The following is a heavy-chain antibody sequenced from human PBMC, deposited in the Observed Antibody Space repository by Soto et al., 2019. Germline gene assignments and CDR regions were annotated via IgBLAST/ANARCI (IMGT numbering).Heavy chain of an antibody. V-gene: IGHV3-23*01. CDR2: ISGSGGST. CDR1: GFTFSSYA. J-gene: IGHJ4*02. D-gene: IGHD3-3*01. CDR3: ANQKYYDFWSGYPHFDY. Sequence: PGGSLRLSCAASGFTFSSYAMSWVRQAPGKGLEWVSAISGSGGSTYYADSVKGRFTISRDNSKNTLYLQMNSLRAEDTAVYYCANQKYYDFWSGYPHFDYWGQGTLVTVS.